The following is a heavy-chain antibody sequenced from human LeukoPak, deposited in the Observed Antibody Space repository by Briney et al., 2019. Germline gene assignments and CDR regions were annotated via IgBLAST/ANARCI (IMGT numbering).Heavy chain of an antibody. D-gene: IGHD4-17*01. Sequence: GGSLRLSCAASGFTFSSYAMHWVRQAPGKGLEWVAVISYDGSNKYYADSAKGRFTISRHNSKNTLYLQMSSLRGEDTAVYYCASQGDDYGDHDYWGQGTLVTVSS. V-gene: IGHV3-30*14. CDR2: ISYDGSNK. CDR1: GFTFSSYA. J-gene: IGHJ4*02. CDR3: ASQGDDYGDHDY.